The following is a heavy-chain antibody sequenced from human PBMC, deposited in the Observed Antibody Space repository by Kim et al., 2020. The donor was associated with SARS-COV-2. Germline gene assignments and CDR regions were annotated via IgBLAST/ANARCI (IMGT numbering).Heavy chain of an antibody. CDR3: ARGQLVGAY. J-gene: IGHJ4*02. CDR2: IKQDGSEK. V-gene: IGHV3-7*03. Sequence: GGSLRLSCAASGFTFTNYWMSWVRQAPGKGLEWVANIKQDGSEKYYVDSVKGRFTISRDNAKNSLYLQMNSLRAEDTAVYYCARGQLVGAYWGQGTLVTVSS. CDR1: GFTFTNYW. D-gene: IGHD6-13*01.